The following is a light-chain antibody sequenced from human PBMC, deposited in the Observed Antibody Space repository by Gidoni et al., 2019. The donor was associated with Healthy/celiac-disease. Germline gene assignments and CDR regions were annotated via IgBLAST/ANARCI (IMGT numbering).Light chain of an antibody. Sequence: DIQRTQSPSSLSASVGDRVTITCRASQSISSYLNWYQKKPGKAPKLLIYAASSLQSGVPSSFSGSGSGTDFTLTSSSLQPEDFATYYCQQSYSTPFTVGPGTKVDIK. J-gene: IGKJ3*01. CDR3: QQSYSTPFT. V-gene: IGKV1-39*01. CDR2: AAS. CDR1: QSISSY.